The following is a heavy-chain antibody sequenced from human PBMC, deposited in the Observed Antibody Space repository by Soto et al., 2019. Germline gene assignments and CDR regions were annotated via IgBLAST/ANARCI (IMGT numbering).Heavy chain of an antibody. D-gene: IGHD2-21*02. Sequence: QVQLVQSGAEVXKPGASVKVSCKASGYTFTRYGISWVRQAPGQGLEWMGWISVYKGDTNYAREFRGRITMTRDTSTSTAYMELRSLRSDDTAVYYCARDPDGDNDFDYWGQGTLVTVSS. J-gene: IGHJ4*02. CDR2: ISVYKGDT. CDR3: ARDPDGDNDFDY. V-gene: IGHV1-18*01. CDR1: GYTFTRYG.